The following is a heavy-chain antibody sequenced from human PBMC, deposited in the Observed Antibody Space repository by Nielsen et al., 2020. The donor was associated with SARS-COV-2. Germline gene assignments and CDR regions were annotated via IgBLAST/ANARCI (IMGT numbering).Heavy chain of an antibody. V-gene: IGHV3-11*03. Sequence: GGSLRLSCAASGFTFSHYAMSWIRQAPGKGLEWVSYISSSSSYTNYADSVKGRFTISRDNAKNSLYLQMNSLRAEDTAVYYCARGSGYSGYDRSYGMDVWGQGTTVTVSS. CDR3: ARGSGYSGYDRSYGMDV. D-gene: IGHD5-12*01. CDR1: GFTFSHYA. J-gene: IGHJ6*02. CDR2: ISSSSSYT.